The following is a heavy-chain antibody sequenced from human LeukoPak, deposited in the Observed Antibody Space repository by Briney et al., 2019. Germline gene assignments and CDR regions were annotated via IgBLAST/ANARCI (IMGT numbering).Heavy chain of an antibody. CDR3: ARDPGDGSYFDY. D-gene: IGHD5-24*01. V-gene: IGHV3-7*01. Sequence: GGSLRLPCAASGFTFRTYWMTWVRQAPGKGLEWVATIKEDESEKYYVDSVKGRFTISRDNAKNSLYLQMNSLRAEDTAVYYCARDPGDGSYFDYWGQGTLVTVSS. CDR2: IKEDESEK. CDR1: GFTFRTYW. J-gene: IGHJ4*02.